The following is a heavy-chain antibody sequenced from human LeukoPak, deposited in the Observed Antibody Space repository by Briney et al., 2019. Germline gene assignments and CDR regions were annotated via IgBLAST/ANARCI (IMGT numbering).Heavy chain of an antibody. CDR2: IRYNGNDN. Sequence: GGSQRLSCAASGFSFNAYGMHWVRQAPGKGLEWLAFIRYNGNDNYYAESVKGRFTISRDNSKNMLFLQMNGLRAEDAAVYYCAKDVMHYGAGRPFYMDVWGKGTTATIS. CDR3: AKDVMHYGAGRPFYMDV. J-gene: IGHJ6*03. V-gene: IGHV3-30*02. D-gene: IGHD3-10*01. CDR1: GFSFNAYG.